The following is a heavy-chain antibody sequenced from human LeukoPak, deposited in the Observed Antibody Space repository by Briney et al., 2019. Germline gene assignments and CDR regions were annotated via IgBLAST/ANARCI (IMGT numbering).Heavy chain of an antibody. Sequence: PGGSLRLSCAASGFSFSSYWMHWVRQAPGKGLVWVSRINYGGSSTSYADSVKGRFTISRDNAKNTLYLQMNSLRAEDTAMYYCARDHETDIVATIWVFGYWGQGTLVTVSS. CDR1: GFSFSSYW. V-gene: IGHV3-74*01. CDR3: ARDHETDIVATIWVFGY. D-gene: IGHD5-12*01. J-gene: IGHJ4*02. CDR2: INYGGSST.